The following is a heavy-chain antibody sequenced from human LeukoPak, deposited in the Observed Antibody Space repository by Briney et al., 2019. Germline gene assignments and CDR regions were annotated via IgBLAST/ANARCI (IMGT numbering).Heavy chain of an antibody. D-gene: IGHD6-6*01. CDR2: TSAYNGNT. CDR3: ARAGWGIAARPGNWFDP. CDR1: GYTFTSYG. V-gene: IGHV1-18*01. Sequence: ASVKVSCKASGYTFTSYGISWVRQAPGQGLEWMGWTSAYNGNTNYAQKLQGRVTMTTDTSTSTAYMELRSLRSDDTAVYYCARAGWGIAARPGNWFDPWGQGTLVTVSS. J-gene: IGHJ5*02.